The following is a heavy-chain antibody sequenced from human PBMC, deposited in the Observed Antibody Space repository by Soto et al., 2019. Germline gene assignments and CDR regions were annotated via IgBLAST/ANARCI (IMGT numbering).Heavy chain of an antibody. CDR1: GFSLSNSG. D-gene: IGHD2-15*01. CDR3: ATEGPNGYIPYSSET. V-gene: IGHV3-48*02. CDR2: ISRSHSAI. Sequence: GGSLRLSCSASGFSLSNSGMFWVRQAPGKGLEWISYISRSHSAIYYADSVKGRFTMSRDNAKNSLFLQMNSLRDEDRAVYYCATEGPNGYIPYSSETWRQGVPVTVSS. J-gene: IGHJ5*02.